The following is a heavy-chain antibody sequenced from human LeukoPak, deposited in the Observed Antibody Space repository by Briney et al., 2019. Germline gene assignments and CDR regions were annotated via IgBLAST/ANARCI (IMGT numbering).Heavy chain of an antibody. J-gene: IGHJ6*03. CDR3: ARDHRPLWFGEFIRIYYYYYMDV. V-gene: IGHV3-48*01. D-gene: IGHD3-10*01. CDR1: GFTFSSYS. Sequence: PGGSLRLSCAASGFTFSSYSMNWVRQAPGKGLEWVSYISSSSSTIYYADSVKGRFTISRDNAKNSLYLQMNSLRAEDTAVYYCARDHRPLWFGEFIRIYYYYYMDVWGKGTTVTVSS. CDR2: ISSSSSTI.